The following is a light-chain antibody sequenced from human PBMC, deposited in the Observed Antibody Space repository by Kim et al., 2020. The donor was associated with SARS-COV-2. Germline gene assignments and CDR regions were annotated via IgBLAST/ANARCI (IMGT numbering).Light chain of an antibody. V-gene: IGLV4-60*03. CDR3: ETWDSNTQI. CDR2: PEGSGGN. CDR1: SGHTGYI. Sequence: QPVLTQSSSASASLGSSVKLTCTLSSGHTGYIISWHQQQPGKAPRYLMRPEGSGGNTKGRGVPDRFSGSSSGADHYLTISNLQSDDEADYYCETWDSNTQIFGGGTQLTVL. J-gene: IGLJ2*01.